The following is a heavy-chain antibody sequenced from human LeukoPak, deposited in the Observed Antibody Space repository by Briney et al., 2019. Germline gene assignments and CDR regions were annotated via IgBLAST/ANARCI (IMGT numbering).Heavy chain of an antibody. V-gene: IGHV3-7*04. CDR2: IKQDGSEK. CDR3: ARAQLLYTGDDAFDI. CDR1: GFTFSSYW. D-gene: IGHD2-2*02. Sequence: GGPLRLSCAASGFTFSSYWMSWVRQAPGKGLEWVANIKQDGSEKYYVDSVKGRFTISRDNAKNSLYLQMNSLRAEDTAVYYCARAQLLYTGDDAFDIWGQGTMVTVSS. J-gene: IGHJ3*02.